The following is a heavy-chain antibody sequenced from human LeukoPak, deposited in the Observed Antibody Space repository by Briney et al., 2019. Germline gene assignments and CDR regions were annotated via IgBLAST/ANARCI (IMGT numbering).Heavy chain of an antibody. CDR1: GFTLSSYE. J-gene: IGHJ4*02. D-gene: IGHD4-17*01. Sequence: GGSLRLSCIVSGFTLSSYEMTWFRQAPGKGLEWVSSIGYSGSDTHYADSVKGRFTISRDNSKNTLYLQMNSLRAEDTAVYYCANQGRSGDYRYWGQGTLVTVSS. V-gene: IGHV3-23*01. CDR3: ANQGRSGDYRY. CDR2: IGYSGSDT.